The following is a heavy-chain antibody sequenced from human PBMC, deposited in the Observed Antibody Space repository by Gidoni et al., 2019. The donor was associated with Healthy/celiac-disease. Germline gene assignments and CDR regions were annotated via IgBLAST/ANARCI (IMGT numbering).Heavy chain of an antibody. D-gene: IGHD6-19*01. CDR2: IKQDGSEK. J-gene: IGHJ6*03. Sequence: EVQLVESGGGLVQPGGSLRLSCAASGFTFSSYWMSWVRQAPGKGLEWVANIKQDGSEKYYVDSVKGRFTISRDNAKNSLYLQMNSLRAEDTAVYYCARDRGGSGWYYYYYYMDVWGKGTTVTVSS. CDR1: GFTFSSYW. V-gene: IGHV3-7*03. CDR3: ARDRGGSGWYYYYYYMDV.